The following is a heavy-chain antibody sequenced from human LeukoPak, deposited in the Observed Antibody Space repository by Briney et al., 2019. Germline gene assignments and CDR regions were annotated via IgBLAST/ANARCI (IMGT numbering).Heavy chain of an antibody. CDR2: ISGSGGST. CDR3: ARSSGWPYYYYGMDV. D-gene: IGHD6-25*01. CDR1: GFTFSSYA. J-gene: IGHJ6*02. Sequence: GGSLRLSCAASGFTFSSYAMSWVRQAPGKGLEGVSAISGSGGSTYYADSVKGRFTISRDNSKNTLYLQMNSLRAEDTAVYYCARSSGWPYYYYGMDVWGQGTTVTVSS. V-gene: IGHV3-23*01.